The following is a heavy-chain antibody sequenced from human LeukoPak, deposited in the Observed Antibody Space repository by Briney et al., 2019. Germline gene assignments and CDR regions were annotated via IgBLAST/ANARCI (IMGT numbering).Heavy chain of an antibody. Sequence: GGSLRLSCAATGFAFRSYAMSWVRQAPGKGLEWVSSIISSGDVTYYADSLTGRFTISRDNSKNMVYLQMDSLRAEDSAVYYCAKNGGYSYGLYYFDYWGQGALDTVSS. V-gene: IGHV3-23*01. CDR3: AKNGGYSYGLYYFDY. CDR2: IISSGDVT. CDR1: GFAFRSYA. D-gene: IGHD5-18*01. J-gene: IGHJ4*02.